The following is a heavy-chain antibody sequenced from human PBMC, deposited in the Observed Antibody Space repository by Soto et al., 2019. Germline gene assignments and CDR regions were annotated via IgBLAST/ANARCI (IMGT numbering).Heavy chain of an antibody. Sequence: QVQLVQSGAEVKKPGASVKVSCKASGYTFTSYGISWVRQAPGQGLEWMGWISAYNGNTNYAQKLQGRVTTTTDTSTSTAYMELRSLRSDDTAVYYCARDPRGYDLYYYNGMDVWGQGTTVTVSS. CDR1: GYTFTSYG. CDR3: ARDPRGYDLYYYNGMDV. CDR2: ISAYNGNT. V-gene: IGHV1-18*01. D-gene: IGHD5-12*01. J-gene: IGHJ6*02.